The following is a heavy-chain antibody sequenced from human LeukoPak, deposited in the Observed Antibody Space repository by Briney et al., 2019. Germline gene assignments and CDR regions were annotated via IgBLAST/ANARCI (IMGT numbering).Heavy chain of an antibody. V-gene: IGHV4-31*03. CDR3: VRASLYGSGVNWFDP. Sequence: SETLSLTCTVSGGSISSGGYYWSWIRQHPGKGLEWIGYIYYSGSTYYNPSLKSRVTISVDTSKNQFSLKLSSVTAADTAVYYCVRASLYGSGVNWFDPWGQGTLVTVSS. CDR2: IYYSGST. D-gene: IGHD3-10*01. J-gene: IGHJ5*02. CDR1: GGSISSGGYY.